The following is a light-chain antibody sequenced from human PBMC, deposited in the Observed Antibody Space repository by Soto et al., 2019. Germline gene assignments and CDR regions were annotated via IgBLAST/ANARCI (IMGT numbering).Light chain of an antibody. J-gene: IGKJ1*01. V-gene: IGKV3-20*01. CDR3: QQYGSSPRT. CDR1: QTISSIY. CDR2: GVS. Sequence: EIVLTQSPGSLSLSPGERATLSCRASQTISSIYFAWYQQKPGQAPRLLIFGVSTRATGIPDRFSGSGSGTDFTLTINRLEPEDSAVYYCQQYGSSPRTFGQGTKVEIK.